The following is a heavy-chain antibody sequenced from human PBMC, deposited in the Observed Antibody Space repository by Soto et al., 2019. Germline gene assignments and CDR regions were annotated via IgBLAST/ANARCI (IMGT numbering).Heavy chain of an antibody. CDR3: ARDYSYACDY. V-gene: IGHV3-23*01. CDR2: ISSSGGTT. D-gene: IGHD3-16*01. CDR1: GFTFSSFA. J-gene: IGHJ4*02. Sequence: EVQLLESGGGLVQPGGSLRLSCAVSGFTFSSFAMSWVRQAPGKGLEWVSVISSSGGTTYYTDSVKGRFTISRDNSKTPLYLQMNSLRAEDTAVYYCARDYSYACDYWGQGTLVTVSS.